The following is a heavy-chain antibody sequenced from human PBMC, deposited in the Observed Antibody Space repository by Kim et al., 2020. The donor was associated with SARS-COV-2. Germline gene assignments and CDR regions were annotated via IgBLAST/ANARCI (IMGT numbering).Heavy chain of an antibody. Sequence: GGSLRLSCAASAFTFSSYAMHWVRQAPGKGLEWVAVISCDGGNTYYADSVKGRFTISRDNSKNTLYLHMNSLRAEDTAVYYCTRLEGGSSAFGVWGQGT. D-gene: IGHD2-2*01. CDR3: TRLEGGSSAFGV. J-gene: IGHJ3*01. CDR2: ISCDGGNT. CDR1: AFTFSSYA. V-gene: IGHV3-30*04.